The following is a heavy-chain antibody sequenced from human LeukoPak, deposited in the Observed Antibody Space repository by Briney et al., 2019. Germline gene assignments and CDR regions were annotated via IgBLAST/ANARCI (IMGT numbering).Heavy chain of an antibody. J-gene: IGHJ4*02. Sequence: SETLSLTCTVSGGSISSSSYYWGWIRQPPGKGLEWIGSIYYSGSTYYNPSLKSRVTISLDTSKNQFSLKLSSVTAADTAVYYCARGVKWAYNSGWSYYFDYWGQGILVTVSS. D-gene: IGHD6-19*01. CDR2: IYYSGST. V-gene: IGHV4-39*07. CDR3: ARGVKWAYNSGWSYYFDY. CDR1: GGSISSSSYY.